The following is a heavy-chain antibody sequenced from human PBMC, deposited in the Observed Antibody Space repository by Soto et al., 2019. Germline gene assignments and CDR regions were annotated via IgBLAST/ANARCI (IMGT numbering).Heavy chain of an antibody. J-gene: IGHJ6*01. Sequence: PSETLSLTCTVSGGSISSGGYYWSWIRQHPGKGLEWIGYIYYSGSTYYNPSLKSRVTMSVDTSKNQFSLKLSSVTAADTAVYYCAREQMGRSSGNPNHYGMDVWGQGTTVTVSS. D-gene: IGHD3-22*01. V-gene: IGHV4-31*03. CDR2: IYYSGST. CDR3: AREQMGRSSGNPNHYGMDV. CDR1: GGSISSGGYY.